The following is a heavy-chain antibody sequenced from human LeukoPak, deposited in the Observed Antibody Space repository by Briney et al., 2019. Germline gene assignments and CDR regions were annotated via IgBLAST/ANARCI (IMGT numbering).Heavy chain of an antibody. D-gene: IGHD4-17*01. CDR2: INHSGST. CDR3: ARVPIRYGDYGHFDY. V-gene: IGHV4-34*01. Sequence: SETLSLTCAVYGGSFSGYYWSWIRQPPGKGLEWIGEINHSGSTNYNPSLKSRVTISVDTSKNQFSLKLSSATAADTAVYYCARVPIRYGDYGHFDYWGQGTLVTVSS. J-gene: IGHJ4*02. CDR1: GGSFSGYY.